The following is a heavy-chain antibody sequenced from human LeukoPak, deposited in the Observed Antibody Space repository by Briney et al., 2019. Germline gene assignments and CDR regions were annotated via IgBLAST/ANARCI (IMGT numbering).Heavy chain of an antibody. Sequence: PGWSLRLSCAASGFTFDDYAMHWVRQAPGKGLEWVSSISWNSGRMDYADSVKGRFTISRDNAKNSLYLQMNSLRVEDMALFYCAKDVNYSPSGTFDYWGQGTLVTVSS. D-gene: IGHD3-10*01. CDR1: GFTFDDYA. V-gene: IGHV3-9*03. CDR3: AKDVNYSPSGTFDY. J-gene: IGHJ4*02. CDR2: ISWNSGRM.